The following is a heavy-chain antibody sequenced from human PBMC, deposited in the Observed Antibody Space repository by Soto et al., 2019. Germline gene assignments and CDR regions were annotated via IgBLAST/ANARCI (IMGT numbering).Heavy chain of an antibody. Sequence: EVQLVESGGGLVQPGGSLRLSCVASGFTFSSRWMNWVRHVPGKGLEWVANIKQDGSEIHYVDSVKGRFTISRDNAKNSLYLQMNSLRVEDTAVYHCVRSSGWTGDFSGQGILVTVSS. CDR3: VRSSGWTGDF. V-gene: IGHV3-7*04. CDR1: GFTFSSRW. J-gene: IGHJ4*02. D-gene: IGHD3-10*01. CDR2: IKQDGSEI.